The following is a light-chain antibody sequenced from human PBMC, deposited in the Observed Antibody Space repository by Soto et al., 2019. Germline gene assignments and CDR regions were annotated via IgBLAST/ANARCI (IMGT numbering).Light chain of an antibody. CDR1: SSDVGDYDF. CDR3: SSFTSTSTLVV. V-gene: IGLV2-14*01. Sequence: QSVLTQPASVSGSPGQSITISCTGSSSDVGDYDFVSWYQQHPGKAPKLIIYEVSDRPSGVSNRFSGSKSGNTASLTISGLQAGDDAHYYCSSFTSTSTLVVFGGGTKLTVL. J-gene: IGLJ2*01. CDR2: EVS.